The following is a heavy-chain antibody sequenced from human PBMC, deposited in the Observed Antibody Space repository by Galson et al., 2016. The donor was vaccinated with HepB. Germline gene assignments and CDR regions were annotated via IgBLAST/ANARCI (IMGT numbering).Heavy chain of an antibody. J-gene: IGHJ3*02. CDR2: IYYTGST. CDR1: GGSFSGYY. V-gene: IGHV4-59*03. CDR3: ARYCGGCTCSHSNGFDI. Sequence: SETLSLTCAVSGGSFSGYYWSWIRQPPGRGLEWIGYIYYTGSTSYKPSLKSRVTISLDTSKNQFSLKLNSVTAADTAVYYCARYCGGCTCSHSNGFDIWGQGTMVTVSS. D-gene: IGHD2-21*01.